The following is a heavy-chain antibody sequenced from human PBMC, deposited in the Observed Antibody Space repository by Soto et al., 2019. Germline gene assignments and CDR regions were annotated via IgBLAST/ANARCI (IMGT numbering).Heavy chain of an antibody. V-gene: IGHV4-34*01. J-gene: IGHJ4*02. CDR3: ARGLMSYISDY. Sequence: SETLSLTCTVSGGSISSYYWSWIRQPPGKGLEWIGEINHSGSTNYNPSLKSRVTISVDTSKNQFSLKLSSVTAADTAVYYCARGLMSYISDYWGQGTLVTVSS. CDR2: INHSGST. CDR1: GGSISSYY. D-gene: IGHD2-2*02.